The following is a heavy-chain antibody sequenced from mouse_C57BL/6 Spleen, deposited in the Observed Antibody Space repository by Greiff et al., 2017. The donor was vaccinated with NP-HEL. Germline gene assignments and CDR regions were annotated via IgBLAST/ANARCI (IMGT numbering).Heavy chain of an antibody. CDR2: INPNNGGT. J-gene: IGHJ3*01. V-gene: IGHV1-18*01. CDR1: GYTFTDYN. Sequence: EVQLQQSGPELVKPGASVKIPCTASGYTFTDYNMDWVKQSHGKSLEWIGDINPNNGGTIYNQKFKGKATLTGDKSSSTAYMELRSLTSEDTAVYYCATRGTWFAYWGQGTLVTVSA. CDR3: ATRGTWFAY.